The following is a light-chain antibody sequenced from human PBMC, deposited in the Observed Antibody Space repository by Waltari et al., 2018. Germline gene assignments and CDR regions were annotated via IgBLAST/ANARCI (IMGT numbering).Light chain of an antibody. V-gene: IGKV4-1*01. CDR3: QQYYSTPRT. CDR1: QRVLYSSNNKNY. Sequence: DIVMTQSPDSLAVSLGERATINCKSSQRVLYSSNNKNYLAWYQQKPGQPPKLLIYWASTRESGVPDRFSGSGSWTDFTLTISSLQAEDVAVYYCQQYYSTPRTFGQGTRLEIK. J-gene: IGKJ5*01. CDR2: WAS.